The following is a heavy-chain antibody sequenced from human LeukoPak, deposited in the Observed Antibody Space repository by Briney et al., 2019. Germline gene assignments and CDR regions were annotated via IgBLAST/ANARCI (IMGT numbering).Heavy chain of an antibody. D-gene: IGHD2-15*01. Sequence: PSETLSLTCTVSGGSISSTSYYWGWIRQPPGKGLEWIGTIDYSGSTYYNPSLGSRVTISVDMSKNQFSLKLRSVTAADTAVYYCASFGCSGGSCYSYYYYYYMDVWGKGTTVTVSS. CDR2: IDYSGST. CDR3: ASFGCSGGSCYSYYYYYYMDV. CDR1: GGSISSTSYY. J-gene: IGHJ6*03. V-gene: IGHV4-39*01.